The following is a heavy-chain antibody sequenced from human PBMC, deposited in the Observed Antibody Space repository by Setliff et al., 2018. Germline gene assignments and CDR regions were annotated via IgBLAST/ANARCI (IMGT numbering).Heavy chain of an antibody. J-gene: IGHJ4*02. CDR3: ARTYYDILTGYYSSPGYFDY. D-gene: IGHD3-9*01. CDR2: IIPILGIA. CDR1: GGTFSSYA. V-gene: IGHV1-69*10. Sequence: SVKVSCKASGGTFSSYAISRVRQAPGQGLEWMGGIIPILGIANYAQKFQGRVTITADKSTSTAYMELSSLRSEDTAVYYCARTYYDILTGYYSSPGYFDYWGQGTQVTVSS.